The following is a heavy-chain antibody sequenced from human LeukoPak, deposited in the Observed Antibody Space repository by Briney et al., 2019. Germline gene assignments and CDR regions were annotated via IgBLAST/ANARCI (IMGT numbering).Heavy chain of an antibody. D-gene: IGHD3-16*02. CDR2: INHSGST. J-gene: IGHJ4*02. Sequence: SETLSLTCAVYGGSFSGYYWSWIRQPPGKGLGWIGEINHSGSTNYNPSLKSRVTISVDTSKNQFSLKLSSVTAADTAVYYCARGGYDYVWGSYRYLDYWGQGTLVTVSS. CDR1: GGSFSGYY. V-gene: IGHV4-34*01. CDR3: ARGGYDYVWGSYRYLDY.